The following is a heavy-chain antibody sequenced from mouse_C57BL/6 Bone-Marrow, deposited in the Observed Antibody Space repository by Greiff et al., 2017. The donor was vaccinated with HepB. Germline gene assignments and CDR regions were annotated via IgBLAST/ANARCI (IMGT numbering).Heavy chain of an antibody. CDR1: GYTFTSYW. Sequence: QVQLKQPGAELVKPGASVKLSCKASGYTFTSYWMHWVKQRPGQGLEWIGMIHPNSGSTNYNEKFKSKATLTEDKSSSTAYMQISSLTSEDSAVYYCARGYYGSSSPFDFWGQGTTLTVSS. CDR3: ARGYYGSSSPFDF. CDR2: IHPNSGST. J-gene: IGHJ2*01. V-gene: IGHV1-64*01. D-gene: IGHD1-1*01.